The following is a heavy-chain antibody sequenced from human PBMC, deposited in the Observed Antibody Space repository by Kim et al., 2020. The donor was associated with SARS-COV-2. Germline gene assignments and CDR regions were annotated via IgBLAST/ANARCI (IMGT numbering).Heavy chain of an antibody. CDR2: ISYDGSNK. CDR3: AKESRLSWKGYYFDY. Sequence: GGSLRLSCAASGFTFSSYGMHWVRQAPGKGLEWVAVISYDGSNKYYADSVKGRFTISRDNSKNTLYLQMNSLRAEDTAVYYCAKESRLSWKGYYFDYWG. CDR1: GFTFSSYG. D-gene: IGHD6-13*01. V-gene: IGHV3-30*18. J-gene: IGHJ4*01.